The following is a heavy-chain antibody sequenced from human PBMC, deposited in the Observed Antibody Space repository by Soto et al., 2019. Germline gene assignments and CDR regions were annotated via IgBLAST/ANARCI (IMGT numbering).Heavy chain of an antibody. J-gene: IGHJ5*02. CDR2: ISYDGSNK. CDR1: GFTFSSYA. V-gene: IGHV3-30-3*01. CDR3: AILLFVVPATQSWFDP. Sequence: GGSLRLSCAASGFTFSSYAMHWVRQAPGKGLEWVAVISYDGSNKYYADSVKGRFTISRDNSKNTLYLQMNSLRAEDTAVYYCAILLFVVPATQSWFDPWGQGTLVTVST. D-gene: IGHD2-15*01.